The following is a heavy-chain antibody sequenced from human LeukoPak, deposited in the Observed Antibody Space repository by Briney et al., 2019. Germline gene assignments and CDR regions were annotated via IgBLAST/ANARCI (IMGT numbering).Heavy chain of an antibody. D-gene: IGHD1-26*01. J-gene: IGHJ4*02. CDR1: GFPFSDYY. CDR3: ARDNSGAYGN. Sequence: PGGSLRLSCVASGFPFSDYYMMWIRQAPGKGLEWVSYISNTGTTIHYADSVKGRFTISRDNAKNSLYLQMNSLRAEDTAVYYCARDNSGAYGNSGQGTLVTVSS. CDR2: ISNTGTTI. V-gene: IGHV3-11*01.